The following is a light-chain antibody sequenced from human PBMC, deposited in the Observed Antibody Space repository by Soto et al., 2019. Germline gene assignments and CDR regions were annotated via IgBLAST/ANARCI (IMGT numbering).Light chain of an antibody. Sequence: EIVMTQSPGTLSVSPGGRATLSCRASQSISDTLAWYQQKPGQAPRLLIHGASTRATGFPARFSGSGSGTDFTLTISSLQSEDFALYYCQQYNNWPWTFGQGTKVDIK. CDR2: GAS. V-gene: IGKV3-15*01. J-gene: IGKJ1*01. CDR3: QQYNNWPWT. CDR1: QSISDT.